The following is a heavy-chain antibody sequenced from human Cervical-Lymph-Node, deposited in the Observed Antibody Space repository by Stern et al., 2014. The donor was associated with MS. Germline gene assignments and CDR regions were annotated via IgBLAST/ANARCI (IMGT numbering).Heavy chain of an antibody. D-gene: IGHD6-13*01. CDR3: ARGSSTTFPFFDY. V-gene: IGHV1-3*01. Sequence: QVQLVQSGAEVRKPGASVKVSCSASGYSFSSHAVHWVRQAPGQRLEWLGWNNGGQGDTKYSRKFRGRVTITRDTSASTAYLELSSLTSEDTAVYSCARGSSTTFPFFDYWGQGSLVTVSS. CDR2: NNGGQGDT. J-gene: IGHJ4*02. CDR1: GYSFSSHA.